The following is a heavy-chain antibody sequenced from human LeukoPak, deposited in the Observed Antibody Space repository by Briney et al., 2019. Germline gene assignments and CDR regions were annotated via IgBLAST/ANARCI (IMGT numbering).Heavy chain of an antibody. Sequence: PGGSLRLSCAASGSTFREYEMNWVRQAPEKGLDWVSYISSSGNAIYYADSVKGRFTISRDNPKNSLYLQMNSLRVEDSAVYYCARGAAVAAIREDWFDPWGQGTLVTVSS. CDR1: GSTFREYE. CDR3: ARGAAVAAIREDWFDP. D-gene: IGHD6-19*01. V-gene: IGHV3-48*03. J-gene: IGHJ5*02. CDR2: ISSSGNAI.